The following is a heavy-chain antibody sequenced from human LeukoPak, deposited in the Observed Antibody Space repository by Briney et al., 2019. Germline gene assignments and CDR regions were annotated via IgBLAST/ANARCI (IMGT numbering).Heavy chain of an antibody. Sequence: SETLSLTCTVSGGSISDYYWNWIRQPPGKGLEWIGYIYYSGSTTYNPSLKSRVTMSVDTAKNQFSLRVRSVTAADTAVYYCARGDFCSKSNCYLRPVDVWGKGTTVTVSS. CDR2: IYYSGST. V-gene: IGHV4-59*01. D-gene: IGHD3-3*01. CDR3: ARGDFCSKSNCYLRPVDV. CDR1: GGSISDYY. J-gene: IGHJ6*04.